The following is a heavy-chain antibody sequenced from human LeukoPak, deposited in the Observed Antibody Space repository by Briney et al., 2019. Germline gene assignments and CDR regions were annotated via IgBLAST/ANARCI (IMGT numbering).Heavy chain of an antibody. Sequence: GGSLRLSCAASGFTFSSYAMHWVRQAPGKGLEWVAVISYDGSNKYYADSVKGRFTISRDNSRNTLDLQMNSLRAEDTAVYYCAKDNYGSGSYLLYFDSWGQGTLVTVSS. V-gene: IGHV3-30-3*02. CDR2: ISYDGSNK. J-gene: IGHJ4*02. CDR3: AKDNYGSGSYLLYFDS. CDR1: GFTFSSYA. D-gene: IGHD3-10*01.